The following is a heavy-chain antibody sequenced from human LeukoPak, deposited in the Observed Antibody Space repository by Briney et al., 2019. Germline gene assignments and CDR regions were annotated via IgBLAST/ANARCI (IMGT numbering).Heavy chain of an antibody. CDR1: GGSISSHY. CDR2: IYYSGCT. V-gene: IGHV4-59*11. D-gene: IGHD6-19*01. J-gene: IGHJ6*03. Sequence: QPSETLSLTCTVSGGSISSHYWSWIRQPPGKGLEWIGYIYYSGCTNYNPSLKSRVTISVDTSKNQFSLKLSSVTAADTAVYYCARGADYYYYYMDVWGKGTTVTVSS. CDR3: ARGADYYYYYMDV.